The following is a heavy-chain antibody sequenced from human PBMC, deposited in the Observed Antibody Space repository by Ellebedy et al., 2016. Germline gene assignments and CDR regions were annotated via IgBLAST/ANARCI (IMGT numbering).Heavy chain of an antibody. CDR2: ISSSSSTI. Sequence: GGSLRLSXAASGFTFSSYSMNWVRQAPGKGLEWVSYISSSSSTIYYADSVKGRFTISRDNAKNSLYLQMNSLRAEDTAVYYCARGHSGSYPYYFDYWGQGTLVTVSS. V-gene: IGHV3-48*04. CDR1: GFTFSSYS. CDR3: ARGHSGSYPYYFDY. D-gene: IGHD1-26*01. J-gene: IGHJ4*02.